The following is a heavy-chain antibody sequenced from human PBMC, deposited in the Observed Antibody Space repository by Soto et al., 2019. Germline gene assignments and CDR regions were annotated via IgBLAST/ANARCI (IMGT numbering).Heavy chain of an antibody. D-gene: IGHD2-15*01. CDR1: GGSFSGYY. J-gene: IGHJ3*02. Sequence: SETLSLTCAVYGGSFSGYYWSWIRQPPGKGLEWIGEINHSGSTNYNPSLKSRVTISVDTSKNQFSLKLSSVTAADTAVYYCARGGRNIDCSGGSCYSRAFDIWGQGTMVTVSS. CDR3: ARGGRNIDCSGGSCYSRAFDI. V-gene: IGHV4-34*01. CDR2: INHSGST.